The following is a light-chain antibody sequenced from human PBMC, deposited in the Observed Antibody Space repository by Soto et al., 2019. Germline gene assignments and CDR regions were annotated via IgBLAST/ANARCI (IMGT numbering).Light chain of an antibody. CDR2: VAS. Sequence: IQMTQSPSSLSASVGARVTITCRASQSISSYLSWYQQKPGKAPKLLINVASTLQSGVPSRFGGSGSGTDFTLAISSLQPEDFATYYCQQSSSTPQTFGGGTRVEIK. J-gene: IGKJ4*01. CDR1: QSISSY. V-gene: IGKV1-39*01. CDR3: QQSSSTPQT.